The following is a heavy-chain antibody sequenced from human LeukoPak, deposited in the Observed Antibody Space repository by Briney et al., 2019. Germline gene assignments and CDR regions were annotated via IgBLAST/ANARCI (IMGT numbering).Heavy chain of an antibody. CDR3: ARQYPFDS. J-gene: IGHJ5*01. D-gene: IGHD2/OR15-2a*01. CDR1: GYSFTSYW. CDR2: IDLSGSYI. Sequence: GESLKISCKASGYSFTSYWINWVRQMPGKGLEWVGRIDLSGSYINYSPSFQGLVTISADKSISTAYLQWSSLKASDTAIYYCARQYPFDSWGQGTLVTVSS. V-gene: IGHV5-10-1*01.